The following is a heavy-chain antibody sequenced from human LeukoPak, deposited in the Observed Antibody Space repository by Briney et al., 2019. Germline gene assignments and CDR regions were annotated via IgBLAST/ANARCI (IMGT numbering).Heavy chain of an antibody. Sequence: PGGSLRLSCAASGFTFSSYGMHWVRQAPGKGLEWVAVIWYDGSIKYCADSVKGRFTISRDNSKNTLYLQVNSLRAEDTAVYYCARARNDYDSSGFSALDLWGQGTLVTVSS. J-gene: IGHJ5*02. CDR2: IWYDGSIK. D-gene: IGHD3-22*01. V-gene: IGHV3-33*01. CDR3: ARARNDYDSSGFSALDL. CDR1: GFTFSSYG.